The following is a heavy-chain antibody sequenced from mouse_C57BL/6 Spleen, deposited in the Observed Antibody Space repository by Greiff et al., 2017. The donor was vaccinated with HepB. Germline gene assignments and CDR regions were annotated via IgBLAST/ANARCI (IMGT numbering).Heavy chain of an antibody. D-gene: IGHD1-1*01. CDR2: IYPGSGST. CDR3: ARMRNYYGSVDY. CDR1: GYTFTSYW. V-gene: IGHV1-55*01. Sequence: QVHVKQPGAELVKPGASVKMSCKASGYTFTSYWITWVKQRPGQGLEWIGDIYPGSGSTNYNEKFKSKATLTVDTSSSTAYMQLSSLTSEDSAVYYCARMRNYYGSVDYWGQGTTLTVSS. J-gene: IGHJ2*01.